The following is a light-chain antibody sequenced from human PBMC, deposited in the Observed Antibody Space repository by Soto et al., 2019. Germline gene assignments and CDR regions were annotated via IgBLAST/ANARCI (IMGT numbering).Light chain of an antibody. CDR2: EVS. Sequence: QSALAQPASVSGSPGQSITISCTGTSSDVGDYNYVSWYHQHPGKAPKLMIYEVSNRPSGVSNRFSGSKSGNTASLTISGLQAEDEADYYCSSYTGLSTPPYVLGTGTKLTVL. V-gene: IGLV2-14*01. CDR1: SSDVGDYNY. CDR3: SSYTGLSTPPYV. J-gene: IGLJ1*01.